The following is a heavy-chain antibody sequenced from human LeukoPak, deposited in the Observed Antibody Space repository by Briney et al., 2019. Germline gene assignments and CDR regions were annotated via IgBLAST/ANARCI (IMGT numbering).Heavy chain of an antibody. V-gene: IGHV4-39*07. Sequence: SETLSLSCTVPGGSISGSSYYWGWIRQPPGKGLEWIGSIYYSGSTYYNPSLKSRVTISVDTSKNQFSLRLSPVTAADTAVYYCARLITGTMVRGVRNYWGQGTLVTVSS. CDR2: IYYSGST. CDR1: GGSISGSSYY. CDR3: ARLITGTMVRGVRNY. J-gene: IGHJ4*02. D-gene: IGHD3-10*01.